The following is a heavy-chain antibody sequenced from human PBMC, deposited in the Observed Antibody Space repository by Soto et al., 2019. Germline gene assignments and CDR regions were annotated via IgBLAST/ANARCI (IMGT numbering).Heavy chain of an antibody. J-gene: IGHJ4*02. CDR3: ATEGALAAADTPQLDY. CDR2: INPNSGGT. V-gene: IGHV1-2*04. D-gene: IGHD6-13*01. CDR1: GYTFTGYY. Sequence: ASVKVSCKASGYTFTGYYMHWVRQAPGQGLEWMGWINPNSGGTNYAQKFQGWVTMTRDTSISTAYMELSRLRSDDTAVYYCATEGALAAADTPQLDYWGQGTLVTVSS.